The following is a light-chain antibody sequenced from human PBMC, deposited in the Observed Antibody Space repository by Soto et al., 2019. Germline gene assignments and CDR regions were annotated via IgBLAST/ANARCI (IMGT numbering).Light chain of an antibody. CDR3: QQTYSTPFT. CDR1: QSITRY. CDR2: AAS. Sequence: DIQMTQSPSSLSASVGDRVTITCRASQSITRYINWYQQKSGKAPKLLINAASSLQSGVPSRFGGSGSGTGFTLTISNLQPEDFATYYGQQTYSTPFTFGPGTKVDIK. J-gene: IGKJ3*01. V-gene: IGKV1-39*01.